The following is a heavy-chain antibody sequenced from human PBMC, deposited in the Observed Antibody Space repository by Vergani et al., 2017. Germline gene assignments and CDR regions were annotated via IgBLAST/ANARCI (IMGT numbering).Heavy chain of an antibody. CDR3: ARDRCSGGSCYSEAAANYGMAV. CDR1: GYTFTGYY. Sequence: QVQLVQSGAEVKKPGASVKVSCKASGYTFTGYYMHWVRQAPGQGLEWMGWINPNSGGTNYAQKFQGRVTMTRDTSISTAYMELSRLRSDDTAVYFCARDRCSGGSCYSEAAANYGMAVWGQGP. J-gene: IGHJ6*02. V-gene: IGHV1-2*02. D-gene: IGHD2-15*01. CDR2: INPNSGGT.